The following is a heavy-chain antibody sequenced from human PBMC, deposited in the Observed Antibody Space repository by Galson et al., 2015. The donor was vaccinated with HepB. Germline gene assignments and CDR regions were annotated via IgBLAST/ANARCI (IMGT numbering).Heavy chain of an antibody. V-gene: IGHV3-33*08. J-gene: IGHJ5*02. Sequence: SLRLSCAASGFTFSSYGMHWVRQAPGKGLEWVAVIWYDGSNKYYADSVKGRFTISRDNSKNTLYLQMNSLRAEDTAVYYCARDGHSSGYYSANWFDPWGQGTLVTVSS. CDR3: ARDGHSSGYYSANWFDP. CDR2: IWYDGSNK. CDR1: GFTFSSYG. D-gene: IGHD3-22*01.